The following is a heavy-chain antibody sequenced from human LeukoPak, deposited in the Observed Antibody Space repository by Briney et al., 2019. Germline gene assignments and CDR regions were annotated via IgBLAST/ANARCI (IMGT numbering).Heavy chain of an antibody. CDR1: GGTFSSYA. CDR2: IIPIFGIA. Sequence: SVKVSCKAPGGTFSSYAISWVRQAPGQGVEWMGKIIPIFGIANYAQKFQGRVTITADKFTSTAYMELSSLRSEDTAVYYCARSIAYCGGDCSRMAFGIWGQGTMVTVSS. D-gene: IGHD2-21*02. CDR3: ARSIAYCGGDCSRMAFGI. V-gene: IGHV1-69*04. J-gene: IGHJ3*02.